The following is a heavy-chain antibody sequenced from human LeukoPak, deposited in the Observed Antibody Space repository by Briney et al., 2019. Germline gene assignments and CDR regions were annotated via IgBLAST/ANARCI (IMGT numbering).Heavy chain of an antibody. Sequence: PSETLSLTCAVYGGSFSGYYWSWIRQPPGKGLEWIGYIYYSGSTNYNPSLKSRVTISVDTSKNQFSLKLSSVTAADTAFYYCARHRYLSAFDIWGQGTMVTVSS. CDR2: IYYSGST. J-gene: IGHJ3*02. CDR3: ARHRYLSAFDI. V-gene: IGHV4-59*08. CDR1: GGSFSGYY. D-gene: IGHD3-9*01.